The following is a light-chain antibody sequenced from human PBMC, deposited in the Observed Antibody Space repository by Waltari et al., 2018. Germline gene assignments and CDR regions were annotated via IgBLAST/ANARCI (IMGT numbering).Light chain of an antibody. CDR2: DVS. CDR3: GSYTSSTTLA. J-gene: IGLJ1*01. Sequence: QSALTQPASVSGSPGQSITISCPGTSSDGGGYDYVSGYQQHPGQAPKLILYDVSNRPLEVSHRFSGSKSGNTASLTISGLQADDEAEYYCGSYTSSTTLAFGTGTKVTVL. CDR1: SSDGGGYDY. V-gene: IGLV2-14*03.